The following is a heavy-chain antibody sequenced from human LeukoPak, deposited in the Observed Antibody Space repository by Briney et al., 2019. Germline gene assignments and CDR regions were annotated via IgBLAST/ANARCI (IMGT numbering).Heavy chain of an antibody. CDR3: ASYPASSNY. Sequence: GGSLRLSCAVSGFTVSNNFMSWVRQAPGRGQEYVSIIYSGGSTYYTDSVKGRFTISRDTSKNTVYLQMNSLRAEDTAVYYCASYPASSNYWGQGTLVTVSS. CDR2: IYSGGST. J-gene: IGHJ4*02. CDR1: GFTVSNNF. V-gene: IGHV3-53*01.